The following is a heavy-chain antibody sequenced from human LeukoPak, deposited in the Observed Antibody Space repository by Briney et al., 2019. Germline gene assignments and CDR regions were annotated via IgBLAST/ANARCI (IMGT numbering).Heavy chain of an antibody. J-gene: IGHJ4*02. CDR1: GFTFSSYA. Sequence: GGSLRLSCAASGFTFSSYAMAWVRQTPGKGLEWVSAISRSGDITEYADSVKGRFAIPRDSSKNALYLQLNSLRAEDTAVYYCTKTPGGNSLNLWFDFWGRGTLVAVSS. CDR2: ISRSGDIT. D-gene: IGHD4-23*01. V-gene: IGHV3-23*01. CDR3: TKTPGGNSLNLWFDF.